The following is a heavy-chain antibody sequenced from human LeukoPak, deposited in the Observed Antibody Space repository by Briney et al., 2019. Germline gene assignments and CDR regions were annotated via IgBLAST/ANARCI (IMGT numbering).Heavy chain of an antibody. CDR3: ARGSYQLRYYGMDV. J-gene: IGHJ6*02. CDR2: IYHSGST. Sequence: SSETLSLTCAVSGGSISSGGYSWSWIRQPPGKGLEWIGYIYHSGSTYYNPSLKSRVTISVDRSKNQFSLKLSSVTAADTAVYYCARGSYQLRYYGMDVWGQGTTVTVSS. D-gene: IGHD2-2*01. V-gene: IGHV4-30-2*01. CDR1: GGSISSGGYS.